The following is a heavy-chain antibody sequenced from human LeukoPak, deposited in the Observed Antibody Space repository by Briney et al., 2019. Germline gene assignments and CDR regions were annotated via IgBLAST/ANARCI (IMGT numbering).Heavy chain of an antibody. CDR2: ISAYDGNT. CDR1: GYTFFNYG. D-gene: IGHD3-3*01. V-gene: IGHV1-18*01. Sequence: ASVKVSCKASGYTFFNYGISWVRQAPGQGLEWIGWISAYDGNTNYAQKLQDRVTMTRDISTSTAYMELRSLRSDDTAVYYCGRDGVVTSYYFDYWGQGSLVTVSS. J-gene: IGHJ4*02. CDR3: GRDGVVTSYYFDY.